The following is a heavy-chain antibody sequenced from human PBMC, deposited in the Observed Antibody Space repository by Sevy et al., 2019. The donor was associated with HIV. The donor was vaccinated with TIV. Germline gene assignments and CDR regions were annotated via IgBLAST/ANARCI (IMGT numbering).Heavy chain of an antibody. CDR2: IHASGST. Sequence: SENLSLTCTVSGDSFSSDTYFWNWIRQPAGKGLEWIGRIHASGSTIYNPSLKSRVTMSVDMSKSQFSLRLSSVTAADPAVYFCARERGSNILTLGLDFWGQGSLVTVSS. V-gene: IGHV4-61*02. D-gene: IGHD3-9*01. CDR1: GDSFSSDTYF. J-gene: IGHJ4*02. CDR3: ARERGSNILTLGLDF.